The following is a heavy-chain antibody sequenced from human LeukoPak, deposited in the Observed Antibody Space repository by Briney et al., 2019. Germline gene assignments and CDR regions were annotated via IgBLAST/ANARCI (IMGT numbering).Heavy chain of an antibody. CDR1: GGSISRYY. CDR2: IYYSGRT. D-gene: IGHD3-22*01. J-gene: IGHJ3*02. Sequence: KPSETLSLTCTVSGGSISRYYWSWIRQPPGKGLEWIGFIYYSGRTRYNPSLHSRVTISADTSKNHLSLKLTSVTAADTAVYYCARLLDNDSSGDPDTFDMWGQGIMVTVSS. V-gene: IGHV4-59*01. CDR3: ARLLDNDSSGDPDTFDM.